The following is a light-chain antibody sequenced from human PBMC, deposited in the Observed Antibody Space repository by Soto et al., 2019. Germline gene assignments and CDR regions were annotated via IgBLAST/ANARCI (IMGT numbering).Light chain of an antibody. J-gene: IGKJ1*01. CDR1: QSVGSN. V-gene: IGKV3-15*01. CDR2: AAS. CDR3: QQYNNWLRT. Sequence: EIVMTQSPATLSVSPGERPTLACRASQSVGSNLAWYQQKPGQXPRXXIYAASTRASGVPARFSGSGSGTELTITISSLQSEDFAVYYCQQYNNWLRTFGHGTKVDIK.